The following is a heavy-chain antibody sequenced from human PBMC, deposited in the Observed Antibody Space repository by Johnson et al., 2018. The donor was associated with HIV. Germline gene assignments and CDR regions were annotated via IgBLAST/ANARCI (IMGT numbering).Heavy chain of an antibody. V-gene: IGHV3-7*01. CDR1: GFTFSSYW. J-gene: IGHJ3*02. CDR3: ARGMARIAFDI. D-gene: IGHD5-24*01. CDR2: VKQDGSEK. Sequence: VQLVESGGGLAQPGGSLRLSCAASGFTFSSYWMAWVRQAPGKGLEWVANVKQDGSEKYYVDSVKGRFTISRDNAKNSLYLQMNSLRAEDTAVYYCARGMARIAFDIWGQGTMVTVSS.